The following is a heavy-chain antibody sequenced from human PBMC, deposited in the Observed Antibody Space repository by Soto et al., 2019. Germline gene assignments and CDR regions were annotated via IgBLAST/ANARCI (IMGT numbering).Heavy chain of an antibody. Sequence: SETLSLTCTVSGGSISSYYWSWIRQPPGKGLEWIGYIYYSGSTNYNPSLKSRVTISVDTSKNQFSLKLSSVTAADTAVYYCARRVVVAATRSYYYYYMDVWGKGNTVTVSS. CDR3: ARRVVVAATRSYYYYYMDV. V-gene: IGHV4-59*08. CDR1: GGSISSYY. J-gene: IGHJ6*03. D-gene: IGHD2-15*01. CDR2: IYYSGST.